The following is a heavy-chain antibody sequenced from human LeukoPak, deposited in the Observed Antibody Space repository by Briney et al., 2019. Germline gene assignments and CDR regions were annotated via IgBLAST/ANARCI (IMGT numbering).Heavy chain of an antibody. CDR3: ARDNGDIVVVPAAWTFDY. Sequence: GGSLRLSCAASGFTFSSYGMHWVRQAPGKGLEWVAVISYDGSNKYYADSVKGRFTISRDNSKNTLYLQMNSLRAEDTAVYYCARDNGDIVVVPAAWTFDYWGQGTLVTVSS. D-gene: IGHD2-2*01. J-gene: IGHJ4*02. CDR1: GFTFSSYG. V-gene: IGHV3-30*03. CDR2: ISYDGSNK.